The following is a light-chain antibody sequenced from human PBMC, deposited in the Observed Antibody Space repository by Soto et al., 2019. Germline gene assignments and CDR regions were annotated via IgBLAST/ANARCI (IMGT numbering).Light chain of an antibody. CDR1: QGISTY. Sequence: DIQMTQSPSSLSASVGDRVTITCRASQGISTYLNWYQQKPGKAPKLLIYGASSLQSGVPSRISGSGSGTDFTLTISSLQPEDFATYYCQQANSFPITFGQGTRLEIK. V-gene: IGKV1-12*01. CDR2: GAS. CDR3: QQANSFPIT. J-gene: IGKJ5*01.